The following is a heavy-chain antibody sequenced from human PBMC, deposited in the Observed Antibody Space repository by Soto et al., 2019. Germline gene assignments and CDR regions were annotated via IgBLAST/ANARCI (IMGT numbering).Heavy chain of an antibody. V-gene: IGHV1-2*04. CDR1: GYTFTGYY. CDR2: INPNSGGT. J-gene: IGHJ4*02. Sequence: DSVNVSCNASGYTFTGYYMHWVRQAPGQGLEWMGWINPNSGGTNYAQKFQGWVTMTRDTSISTAYMELSRLRSDDTAVYYCAKDPVKQWAPFDYWGQGTLVTVSS. D-gene: IGHD6-19*01. CDR3: AKDPVKQWAPFDY.